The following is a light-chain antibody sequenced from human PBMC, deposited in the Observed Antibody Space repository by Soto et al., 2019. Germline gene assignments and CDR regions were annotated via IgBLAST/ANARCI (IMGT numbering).Light chain of an antibody. Sequence: EIVMTQSPATLSVSPGERATLSCRASQSVSSSLAWYQHKPGQAPRLLIYGASIRATGIPARFSGSGSGTEFTLTISSLQSEDFAAYYCQQYSNRYIFGQGTKLEIK. CDR2: GAS. J-gene: IGKJ2*01. V-gene: IGKV3D-15*01. CDR1: QSVSSS. CDR3: QQYSNRYI.